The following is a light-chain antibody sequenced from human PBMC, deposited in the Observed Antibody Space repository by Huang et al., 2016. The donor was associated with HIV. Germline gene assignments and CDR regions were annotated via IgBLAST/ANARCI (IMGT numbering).Light chain of an antibody. Sequence: EIVMTQSPATLSVSPWERATLSCRASQNVGSNLAWYQQKPGQAPRLLIYGASTRATGIPARFSGSGSGTEFTLTISSLQSEDFAVYSCQEYNNWPSFGQGTKLEIK. CDR3: QEYNNWPS. J-gene: IGKJ2*01. V-gene: IGKV3-15*01. CDR2: GAS. CDR1: QNVGSN.